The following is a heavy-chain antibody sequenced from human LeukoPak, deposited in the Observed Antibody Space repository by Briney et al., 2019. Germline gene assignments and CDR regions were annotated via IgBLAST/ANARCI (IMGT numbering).Heavy chain of an antibody. CDR2: IYYSGST. Sequence: SETLSLTCTVSGGSISRYYWSWIRQPPGKGLEWIGHIYYSGSTNYNPSLKSRVTISVDTSKNQFSLKLSSVTAADTAVYYCARSLYYYGSGQNWFDPWGQGTLVTVSS. J-gene: IGHJ5*02. D-gene: IGHD3-10*01. CDR1: GGSISRYY. CDR3: ARSLYYYGSGQNWFDP. V-gene: IGHV4-59*01.